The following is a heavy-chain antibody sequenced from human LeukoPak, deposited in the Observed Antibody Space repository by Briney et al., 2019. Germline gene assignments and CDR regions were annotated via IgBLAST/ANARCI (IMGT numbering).Heavy chain of an antibody. J-gene: IGHJ3*02. D-gene: IGHD1-26*01. CDR2: ISGSGGST. CDR1: GFTFSSYA. V-gene: IGHV3-23*01. Sequence: PGGSLRLSCAASGFTFSSYAMSWVRQAPGKGLEWVSAISGSGGSTNYADSVKGRFTISRDNSKNTLYLQMNSLRAEDTAVYYCAKGIFEYSDVDAFDIWGQGTMVTVSS. CDR3: AKGIFEYSDVDAFDI.